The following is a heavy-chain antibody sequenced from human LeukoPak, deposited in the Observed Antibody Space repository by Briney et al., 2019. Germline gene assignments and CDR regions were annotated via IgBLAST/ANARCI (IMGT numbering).Heavy chain of an antibody. D-gene: IGHD3-10*01. CDR2: ISSSSYI. V-gene: IGHV3-21*01. CDR3: ARDPGTIWSDY. J-gene: IGHJ4*02. Sequence: PGGSLRLSCAASGFTFSSYSMNWVRQAPGKGLEWVSSISSSSYIYYADSVKGRFTISRDNAKNSLYLQMNSLRAEDTAVYYCARDPGTIWSDYWGQGTLVTVSS. CDR1: GFTFSSYS.